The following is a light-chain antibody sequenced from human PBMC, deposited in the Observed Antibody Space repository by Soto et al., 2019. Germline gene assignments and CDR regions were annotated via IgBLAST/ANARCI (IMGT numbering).Light chain of an antibody. CDR3: LQHNSYPLT. Sequence: DIQMTQSPSTLSASVGDRVTITFRASQSIRSLLAWYQQKPGKAPKVLIYDASSLGSGVPSRFSGSGSGTEFTLTISSLQPEDFATYYCLQHNSYPLTFGQGTKVDI. CDR1: QSIRSL. CDR2: DAS. J-gene: IGKJ1*01. V-gene: IGKV1-5*01.